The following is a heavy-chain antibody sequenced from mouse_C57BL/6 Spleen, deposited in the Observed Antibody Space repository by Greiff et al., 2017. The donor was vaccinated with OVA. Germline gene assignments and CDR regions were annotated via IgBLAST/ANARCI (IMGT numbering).Heavy chain of an antibody. CDR3: ARDDYPLYYAMDY. V-gene: IGHV14-3*01. D-gene: IGHD2-4*01. CDR1: GFNIKNTY. J-gene: IGHJ4*01. Sequence: VQLKESVAELVRPGASVKLSCTASGFNIKNTYMHWVKQRPEQGLEWIGRIDPANGNTKYAPKFQGKATITADTSSNTAYLQLSSLTSEDTAIYYCARDDYPLYYAMDYWGQGTSVTVSS. CDR2: IDPANGNT.